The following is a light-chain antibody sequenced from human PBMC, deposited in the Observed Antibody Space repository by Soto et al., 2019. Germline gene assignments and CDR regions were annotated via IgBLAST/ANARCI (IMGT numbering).Light chain of an antibody. CDR2: EVS. J-gene: IGLJ1*01. Sequence: QSALAQPASVSGSPGQSITISCSGSSIDVGDNNYVSWYQHHPGKAPKLIIYEVSNRPSGVSNRFSGSSSDNTASLTISGLLPDDEADYYCSSYAGNFNYVFGTGTKVTVL. V-gene: IGLV2-14*01. CDR3: SSYAGNFNYV. CDR1: SIDVGDNNY.